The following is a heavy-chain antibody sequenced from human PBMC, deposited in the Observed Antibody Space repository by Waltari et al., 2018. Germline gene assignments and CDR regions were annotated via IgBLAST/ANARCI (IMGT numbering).Heavy chain of an antibody. CDR2: IYYSGST. CDR3: ARSRDGYNYYFDY. Sequence: QHLGKGLEWIVYIYYSGSTYYNPALKSRFTISGDKSKIKFSRKQSSVTAADTAVYYCARSRDGYNYYFDYWGQGTLVTVAS. J-gene: IGHJ4*02. D-gene: IGHD5-12*01. V-gene: IGHV4-31*02.